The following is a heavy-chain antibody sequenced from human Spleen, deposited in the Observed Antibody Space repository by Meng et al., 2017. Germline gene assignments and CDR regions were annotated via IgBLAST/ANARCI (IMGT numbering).Heavy chain of an antibody. Sequence: QVQREEEGPGVGKPSENLSLTWTVAGGSISSSSYYWGWIRQPPGKGLEWIGEINLSGRTNYNPSLRSRLTLSVDTSQNHFSLKLTSVTAADTAVYYCARGMSYSDAAGAYWGQGTLVTVSS. CDR3: ARGMSYSDAAGAY. V-gene: IGHV4-39*02. D-gene: IGHD3-22*01. CDR2: INLSGRT. CDR1: GGSISSSSYY. J-gene: IGHJ4*02.